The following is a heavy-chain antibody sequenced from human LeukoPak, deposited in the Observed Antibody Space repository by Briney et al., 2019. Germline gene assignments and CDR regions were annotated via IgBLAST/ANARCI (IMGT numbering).Heavy chain of an antibody. V-gene: IGHV1-18*01. Sequence: ASVKVSCTASGYTFTSYGISWVRQAPGQGLEWMGWISAYNGNTNYAQKLQGRVTMTTDTSTSTAYMELRSLRSDDTAVYYCARDSFSGYCSSTSCSPYFDYWGQGTLVTVSS. CDR2: ISAYNGNT. CDR3: ARDSFSGYCSSTSCSPYFDY. D-gene: IGHD2-2*01. CDR1: GYTFTSYG. J-gene: IGHJ4*02.